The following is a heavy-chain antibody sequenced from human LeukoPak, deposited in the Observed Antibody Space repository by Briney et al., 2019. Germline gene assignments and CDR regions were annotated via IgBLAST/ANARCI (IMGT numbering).Heavy chain of an antibody. CDR3: ARGANYVILTGYLDY. CDR2: ISSSSSYL. D-gene: IGHD3-9*01. Sequence: GGSLRLSCAASGFTFSTYTMNWVRQAPGKGLEWVSSISSSSSYLYYADSVKGRFAISRDNAKNSVYLQMNSLRAEDTAVYYCARGANYVILTGYLDYWGQGTLVTVSS. V-gene: IGHV3-21*01. CDR1: GFTFSTYT. J-gene: IGHJ4*02.